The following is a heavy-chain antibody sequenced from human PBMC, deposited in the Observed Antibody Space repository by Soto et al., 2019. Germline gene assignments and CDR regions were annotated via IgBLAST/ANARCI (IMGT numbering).Heavy chain of an antibody. Sequence: QITLKESGPTLVKPTQPLTLTCTFSGFSLSTSGVGVGWIRQPPGKALEWLALIYWDDDKRYSPSLKSRLITTEDTPKNQVVLKMTNMDPVDTATYYWAHNPPLERHRLWYAFDIWGQGTMVTVSS. J-gene: IGHJ3*02. CDR1: GFSLSTSGVG. CDR2: IYWDDDK. CDR3: AHNPPLERHRLWYAFDI. D-gene: IGHD1-1*01. V-gene: IGHV2-5*02.